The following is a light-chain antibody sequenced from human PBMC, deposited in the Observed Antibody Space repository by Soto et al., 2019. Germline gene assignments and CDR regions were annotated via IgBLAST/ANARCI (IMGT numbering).Light chain of an antibody. V-gene: IGKV3-20*01. CDR3: QQYGSSPWT. Sequence: EILITPSPATRSVSPGARATLSRRASQSVSTNLAWYQQKPGQAPRLLIYGTSSRATGIPDRFSGSGSETDFTLTISRLEPEDFAVYYCQQYGSSPWTFGQGTNVAIK. CDR2: GTS. J-gene: IGKJ1*01. CDR1: QSVSTN.